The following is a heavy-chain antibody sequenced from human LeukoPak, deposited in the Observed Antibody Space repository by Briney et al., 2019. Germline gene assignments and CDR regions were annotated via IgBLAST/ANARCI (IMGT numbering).Heavy chain of an antibody. CDR2: ISGSGGST. V-gene: IGHV3-23*01. Sequence: GGSLRLSCAASGFTFSSYAMSWVRQAPGKGLGWVSAISGSGGSTYYADSVKGRFTISRDNSKNTLYLQMNSLRAEDTAVYYCAKVGSAAAGPSLYYYYGMDVWGQGTTVTVSS. CDR3: AKVGSAAAGPSLYYYYGMDV. J-gene: IGHJ6*02. CDR1: GFTFSSYA. D-gene: IGHD6-13*01.